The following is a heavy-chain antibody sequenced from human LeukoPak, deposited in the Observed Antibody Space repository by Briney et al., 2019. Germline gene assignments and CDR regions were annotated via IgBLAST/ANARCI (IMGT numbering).Heavy chain of an antibody. CDR2: INPSGGST. CDR3: ATSHSYGYLFDY. J-gene: IGHJ4*02. Sequence: ASVKVSCKASGYTFTSYYMHWVRQAPGQGLEWMGIINPSGGSTSYAQKFQGRVTMTRDTSTSTVYMELSSLRSEDTAVYHCATSHSYGYLFDYWGQGTLVTVSS. D-gene: IGHD5-18*01. CDR1: GYTFTSYY. V-gene: IGHV1-46*01.